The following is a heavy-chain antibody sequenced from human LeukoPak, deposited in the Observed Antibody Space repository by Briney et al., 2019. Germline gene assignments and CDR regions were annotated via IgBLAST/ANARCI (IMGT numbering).Heavy chain of an antibody. CDR2: ISAYNGNT. D-gene: IGHD3-3*01. V-gene: IGHV1-18*01. J-gene: IGHJ6*02. CDR1: GYTFTSYG. Sequence: ASVKVSCKASGYTFTSYGISWVRQAPGQGLEWMGWISAYNGNTNYAQKLQGRVTMTTDTSTSTAYMELRSLRSDDTAVYYCARDRYYDFWRGYLIVSGIYYYYGMDVWGQGTTVTVSS. CDR3: ARDRYYDFWRGYLIVSGIYYYYGMDV.